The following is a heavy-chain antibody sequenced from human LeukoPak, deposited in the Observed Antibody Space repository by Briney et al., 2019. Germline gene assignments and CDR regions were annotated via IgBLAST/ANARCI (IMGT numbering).Heavy chain of an antibody. CDR2: INQDGSEK. CDR1: GFTFSSYW. V-gene: IGHV3-7*02. CDR3: TDKNLA. J-gene: IGHJ5*02. D-gene: IGHD2/OR15-2a*01. Sequence: PGGSLRLSCAASGFTFSSYWMTWVRQAPGKGLEGGGNINQDGSEKYYVDSVKSRFTISRDTAKSSLYLQMNSLRVEDTAVYVCTDKNLAWGPGTLVTVSS.